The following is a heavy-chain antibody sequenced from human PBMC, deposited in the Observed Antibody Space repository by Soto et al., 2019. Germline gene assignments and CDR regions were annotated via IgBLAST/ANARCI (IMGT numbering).Heavy chain of an antibody. CDR2: ISYDGSNK. CDR3: ARDSLTPGTGLDY. Sequence: PGGSLRLSCAASGFTFSSYAMHWVRQAPGKGLEWVAVISYDGSNKYYADSVKGRFTISRDNSKNTLYLQMNSLRAEDTAVYYCARDSLTPGTGLDYWGQGTLVTVSS. CDR1: GFTFSSYA. V-gene: IGHV3-30-3*01. D-gene: IGHD3-10*01. J-gene: IGHJ4*02.